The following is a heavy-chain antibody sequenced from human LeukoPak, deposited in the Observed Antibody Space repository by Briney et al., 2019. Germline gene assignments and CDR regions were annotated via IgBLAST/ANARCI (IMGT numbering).Heavy chain of an antibody. CDR2: ISGGST. Sequence: GGSLRLSCAASGFTVSSNEMSWVRQAPGKGLEWVSSISGGSTYYADSVKGRFTISRDNSKNTLYLQMNSLRAEDTAVYYCAKDLHDSSGYYYSDAFDIWGQGTMVTVSS. J-gene: IGHJ3*02. V-gene: IGHV3-38-3*01. CDR3: AKDLHDSSGYYYSDAFDI. D-gene: IGHD3-22*01. CDR1: GFTVSSNE.